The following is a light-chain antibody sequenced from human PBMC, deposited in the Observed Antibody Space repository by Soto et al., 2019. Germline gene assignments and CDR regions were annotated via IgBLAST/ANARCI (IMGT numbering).Light chain of an antibody. CDR1: SSDVGGYNY. CDR3: NSYAGSNKV. J-gene: IGLJ2*01. CDR2: EVS. Sequence: QSALTQPPSASGSPGQSVTISCTGTSSDVGGYNYVSWYQQHPGKAPKLMIYEVSKRPSGVPDRFSGSKSGNTASLTGSGLQVEDEADYYCNSYAGSNKVFGGGTKLTVL. V-gene: IGLV2-8*01.